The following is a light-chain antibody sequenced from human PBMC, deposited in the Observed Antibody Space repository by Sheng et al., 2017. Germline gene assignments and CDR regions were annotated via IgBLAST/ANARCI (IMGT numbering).Light chain of an antibody. Sequence: SYELTQPPSVSVSPGQTARITCSGDAFPKQYAYWYQQKPGQAPVLVIYKDHERPSGIPERFSGSTSGTIVTLTISGVQAEDEADYYCQSTDSSVTYKVFGGGTKLTVL. V-gene: IGLV3-25*03. J-gene: IGLJ3*02. CDR3: QSTDSSVTYKV. CDR2: KDH. CDR1: AFPKQY.